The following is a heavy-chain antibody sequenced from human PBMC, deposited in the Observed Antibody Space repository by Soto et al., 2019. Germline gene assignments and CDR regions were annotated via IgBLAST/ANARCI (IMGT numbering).Heavy chain of an antibody. CDR2: ISPYNDDT. V-gene: IGHV1-18*01. CDR3: ARGGYYDSSGSRNYHYYGMDV. D-gene: IGHD3-22*01. Sequence: ASVKVSCKASGYTFTNFGISWVRQAPGQGLEWLGWISPYNDDTKYAQRLQGRVTMSTDTSSRTAYMHLRSLRSDDTAVYFCARGGYYDSSGSRNYHYYGMDVWGQGTTVTVSS. CDR1: GYTFTNFG. J-gene: IGHJ6*02.